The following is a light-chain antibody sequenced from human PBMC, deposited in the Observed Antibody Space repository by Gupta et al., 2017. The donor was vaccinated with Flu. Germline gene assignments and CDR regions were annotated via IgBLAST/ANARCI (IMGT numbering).Light chain of an antibody. CDR2: YEN. J-gene: IGLJ3*02. CDR3: TFFDTRSWV. V-gene: IGLV6-57*01. Sequence: NFMLAQPHSVSESPGKTVTISCTRSSGSIASNYVQWYQQRPASSTTTVIVYENQRPSGVMDRLLCYINSYSTSALTNSYGLKAEDDAYYLSTFFDTRSWVFGGGTKLTVL. CDR1: SGSIASNY.